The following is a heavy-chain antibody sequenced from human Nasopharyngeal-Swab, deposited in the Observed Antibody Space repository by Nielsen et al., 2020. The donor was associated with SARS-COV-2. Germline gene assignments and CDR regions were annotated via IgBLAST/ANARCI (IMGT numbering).Heavy chain of an antibody. Sequence: SGPTLVKPTQTLTLTCTFSGFSLSTSGMCVSWIRQPPGKALEWLAPIDWDDDKYYSTSLKTRLTISKDTSKNQVVLTMTNMDPVDTATYYCARTFSGSYDFIAFDIWGQGTMVTVSS. D-gene: IGHD1-26*01. CDR2: IDWDDDK. CDR3: ARTFSGSYDFIAFDI. CDR1: GFSLSTSGMC. V-gene: IGHV2-70*01. J-gene: IGHJ3*02.